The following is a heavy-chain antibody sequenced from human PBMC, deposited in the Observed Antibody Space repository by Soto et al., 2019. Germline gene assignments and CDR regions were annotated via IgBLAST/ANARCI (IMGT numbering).Heavy chain of an antibody. CDR3: ARDRSSSYSYAMDL. V-gene: IGHV3-33*01. Sequence: QVHLVKSGGGVVQPGGSLTLSCSVSDFAFRLHGIHWVRHTPGKGLEWVAMIWHDGTRKYFRDSVRGRFTISRDSAKNKVYLQMNNLRGDDSALYFCARDRSSSYSYAMDLWGQGTTVTVSS. CDR1: DFAFRLHG. CDR2: IWHDGTRK. D-gene: IGHD3-10*01. J-gene: IGHJ6*02.